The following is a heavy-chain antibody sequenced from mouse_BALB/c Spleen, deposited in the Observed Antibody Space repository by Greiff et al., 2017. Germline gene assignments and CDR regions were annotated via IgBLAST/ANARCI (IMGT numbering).Heavy chain of an antibody. CDR2: ISSGSSTI. CDR3: ARGEVRRLYAMDY. CDR1: GFTFSSFG. Sequence: EVKVVESGGGLVQPGGSRKLSCAASGFTFSSFGMHWVRQAPEKGLEWVAYISSGSSTIYYADTVKGRFTISRDNPKNTLFLQMTSLRSEDTAMYYCARGEVRRLYAMDYWGQGTSVTVSS. J-gene: IGHJ4*01. V-gene: IGHV5-17*02. D-gene: IGHD2-14*01.